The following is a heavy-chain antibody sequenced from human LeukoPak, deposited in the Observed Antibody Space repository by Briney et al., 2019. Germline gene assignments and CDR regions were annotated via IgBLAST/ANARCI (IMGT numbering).Heavy chain of an antibody. Sequence: GGSLRLSCAASGFTFSSYVMSWVRQAPGKGLEWVSSISGRGVGTFYADSVKGRFTISRGNSKNTLYLQMNSLRADDTAVYYCAKGRQYQLLTKPFDYWGQGTLVTVSS. D-gene: IGHD2-2*01. CDR1: GFTFSSYV. J-gene: IGHJ4*02. CDR3: AKGRQYQLLTKPFDY. CDR2: ISGRGVGT. V-gene: IGHV3-23*01.